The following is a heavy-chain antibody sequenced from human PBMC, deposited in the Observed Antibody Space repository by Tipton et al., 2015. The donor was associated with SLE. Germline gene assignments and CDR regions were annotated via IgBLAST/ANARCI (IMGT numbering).Heavy chain of an antibody. CDR3: ARGAYSGYEPFDY. CDR2: IYSGGST. Sequence: SLRLSCAASGFTVSSNYMSWVRQAPGKGLEWVSVIYSGGSTYYADSVKGRFTISRDNSKNTLYLQMNSLRAEDTAVYYCARGAYSGYEPFDYWGQGTLVTVSS. D-gene: IGHD5-12*01. CDR1: GFTVSSNY. J-gene: IGHJ4*02. V-gene: IGHV3-66*02.